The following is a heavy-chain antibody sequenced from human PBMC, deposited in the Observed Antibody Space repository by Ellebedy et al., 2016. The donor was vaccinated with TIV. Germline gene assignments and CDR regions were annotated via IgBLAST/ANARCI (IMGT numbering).Heavy chain of an antibody. V-gene: IGHV4-59*12. D-gene: IGHD1-26*01. CDR1: GGSISSYY. J-gene: IGHJ4*02. Sequence: SETLSLTCNVSGGSISSYYWSWIRQPPGKGLEWIGYIYYSGSTNYNPSLKSRVTISVDTSKNQFSLKLSSVTAADTAVYYCARVGGSYYYFDYWGQGTLVTVSS. CDR2: IYYSGST. CDR3: ARVGGSYYYFDY.